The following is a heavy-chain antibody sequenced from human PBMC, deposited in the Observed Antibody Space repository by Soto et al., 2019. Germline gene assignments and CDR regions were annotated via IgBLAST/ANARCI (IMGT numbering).Heavy chain of an antibody. CDR3: ARGFERGEDYGMDV. D-gene: IGHD3-16*01. CDR2: IYLSGST. CDR1: GGSISW. J-gene: IGHJ6*02. Sequence: PSETLSLTCNVSGGSISWWSWVRQPPGKGPEWIGEIYLSGSTSYNPAISVDKSKNQFFLKLRSVTAADTAVYYCARGFERGEDYGMDVWGQGTTVTVSS. V-gene: IGHV4-4*02.